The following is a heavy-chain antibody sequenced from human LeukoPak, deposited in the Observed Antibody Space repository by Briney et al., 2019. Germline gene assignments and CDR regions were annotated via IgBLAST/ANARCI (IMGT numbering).Heavy chain of an antibody. J-gene: IGHJ4*02. Sequence: WGALRLSCAASVFTFSNYAMHWVRQAPGKGLEWVAVIWYDGSPKYYPDSVKGRFTISRDNSNSTLYLQMNSLRADDMAVYYCVPRTQAENARRNYHLTLLEYWGPGTQVTLSP. D-gene: IGHD3-3*01. CDR3: VPRTQAENARRNYHLTLLEY. V-gene: IGHV3-33*03. CDR1: VFTFSNYA. CDR2: IWYDGSPK.